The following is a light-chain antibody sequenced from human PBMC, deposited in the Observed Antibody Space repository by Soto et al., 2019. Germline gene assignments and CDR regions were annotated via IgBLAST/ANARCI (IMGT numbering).Light chain of an antibody. CDR1: SGSVSTSYY. CDR2: STN. J-gene: IGLJ1*01. Sequence: QAVVTQEPSFSVSPGGTVTLTCGLRSGSVSTSYYPSWYQQTPGQAPRTLIYSTNTRSSGVPDRFSGSILGNKAALTITGAQAEDESDYYCVLYVGSGLYVFGTGTKLTVL. V-gene: IGLV8-61*01. CDR3: VLYVGSGLYV.